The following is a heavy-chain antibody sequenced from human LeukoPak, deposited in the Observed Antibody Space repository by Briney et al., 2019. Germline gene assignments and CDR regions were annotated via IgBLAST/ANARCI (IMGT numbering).Heavy chain of an antibody. V-gene: IGHV6-1*01. CDR3: ARDYYCSSFSCSFDF. D-gene: IGHD2-2*01. CDR2: TYYRSQWYK. Sequence: SQTLSLTCAISGDSVSSNSVAWNWIRQSPSRGLEWLVRTYYRSQWYKEYAVSVKSRMTINPDTSKNQFSLQLNSVTPEDTAVYYCARDYYCSSFSCSFDFWGQGTLVSVSS. CDR1: GDSVSSNSVA. J-gene: IGHJ4*02.